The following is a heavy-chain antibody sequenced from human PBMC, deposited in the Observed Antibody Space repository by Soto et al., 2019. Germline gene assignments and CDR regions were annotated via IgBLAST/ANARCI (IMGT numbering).Heavy chain of an antibody. CDR2: IKQDGSEK. V-gene: IGHV3-7*05. Sequence: GGSLRLSCAASGFTFSSYWMSWVRQAPGKGLEWVANIKQDGSEKYYVDSVKGRFTISRDNAKKPLYLQMNSLRAEDTAVYYSATSTFLNENYYDTPSPPKYFAYWGQGTLVPVSS. CDR3: ATSTFLNENYYDTPSPPKYFAY. CDR1: GFTFSSYW. J-gene: IGHJ4*02. D-gene: IGHD3-22*01.